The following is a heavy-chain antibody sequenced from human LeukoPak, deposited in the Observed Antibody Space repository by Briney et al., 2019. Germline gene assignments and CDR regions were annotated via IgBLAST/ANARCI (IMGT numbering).Heavy chain of an antibody. V-gene: IGHV3-53*04. CDR2: IYSGGST. Sequence: GGSLRLSCAASGFTVSSSYMSWVRQAPGKGLEWVSVIYSGGSTYYADSVKGRFTISRHNSKNTLYLQMNSLRAEDTAVYYCARAGRITMNGFDYWGQGTLVTVSS. CDR3: ARAGRITMNGFDY. J-gene: IGHJ4*02. D-gene: IGHD3-22*01. CDR1: GFTVSSSY.